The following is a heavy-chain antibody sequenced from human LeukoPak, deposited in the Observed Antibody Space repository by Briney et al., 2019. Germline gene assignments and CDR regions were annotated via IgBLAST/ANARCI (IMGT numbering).Heavy chain of an antibody. Sequence: GGLRRLSCAASGFTFSRYAMTGVPQAPGKGLEWVSGINGSGGTTYYADSVKGRFTISRDNSKNTLYLQMSSLTAEDTAVYYCAKGGTYYYASGTLYWGQGTLVTVSS. CDR2: INGSGGTT. V-gene: IGHV3-23*01. CDR1: GFTFSRYA. D-gene: IGHD3-10*01. CDR3: AKGGTYYYASGTLY. J-gene: IGHJ4*02.